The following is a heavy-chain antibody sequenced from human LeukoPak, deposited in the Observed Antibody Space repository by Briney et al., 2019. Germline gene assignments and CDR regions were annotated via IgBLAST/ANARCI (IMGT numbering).Heavy chain of an antibody. V-gene: IGHV4-59*01. J-gene: IGHJ5*02. D-gene: IGHD6-6*01. CDR1: GGSISDYY. CDR3: ERCIGSSSFARWFDP. CDR2: IYYSGNT. Sequence: SETLSLTCTVSGGSISDYYWSWIPQPPGKGLECIGYIYYSGNTNYNPTNYNPSLRSRVTISGDTSKNQFSLKLPSVTAANTAVYSCERCIGSSSFARWFDPWGQGTLVAVSS.